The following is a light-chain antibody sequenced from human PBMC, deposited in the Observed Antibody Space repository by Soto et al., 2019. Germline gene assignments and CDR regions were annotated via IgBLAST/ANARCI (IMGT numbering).Light chain of an antibody. Sequence: QTVVTQPPSASGTPGQRLTIPCSGGSSNIGGHTVNWYQQLPGTAPKLLIHSNNVRPSGVPDRFSASKSGNSASLTISGLQSDDDSDYYCATWDDNLNGPIFGGGTKVTVL. J-gene: IGLJ2*01. V-gene: IGLV1-44*01. CDR1: SSNIGGHT. CDR3: ATWDDNLNGPI. CDR2: SNN.